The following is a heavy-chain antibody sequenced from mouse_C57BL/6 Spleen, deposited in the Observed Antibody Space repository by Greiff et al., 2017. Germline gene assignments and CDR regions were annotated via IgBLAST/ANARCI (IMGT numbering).Heavy chain of an antibody. CDR2: INPNNGGT. CDR1: GYTFTDYY. J-gene: IGHJ4*01. CDR3: ARGGYDGYYDYAMDN. V-gene: IGHV1-26*01. D-gene: IGHD2-3*01. Sequence: EVPLQQSGPELVKPGASVKISCKASGYTFTDYYMNWVKQSHGKSLEWIGDINPNNGGTSYNQKFKGKATLTVDKSSSTAYMELRSLTSEDSAVYYCARGGYDGYYDYAMDNWGKGTSVTVSS.